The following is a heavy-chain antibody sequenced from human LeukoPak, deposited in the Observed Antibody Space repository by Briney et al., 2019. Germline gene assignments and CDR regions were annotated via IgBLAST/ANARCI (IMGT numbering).Heavy chain of an antibody. CDR3: AREGPVLVVPRVRGFDP. CDR2: INHSVSP. Sequence: NPSETLSLTYAVYCGSFSGYYWSWIRHPPGKGMEWIGEINHSVSPNYNPSLKTRVPITVDTSKNQFSPKLSSVTAADTAVYCCAREGPVLVVPRVRGFDPWGQGTLVTVSS. J-gene: IGHJ5*02. CDR1: CGSFSGYY. D-gene: IGHD2-15*01. V-gene: IGHV4-34*01.